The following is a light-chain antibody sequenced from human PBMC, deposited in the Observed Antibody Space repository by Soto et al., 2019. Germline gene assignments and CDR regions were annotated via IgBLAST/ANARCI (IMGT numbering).Light chain of an antibody. CDR1: SSDVGSYNR. V-gene: IGLV2-18*01. CDR3: SLYTSSSIHV. CDR2: EVS. Sequence: QSALTQPPSVSGSPGQSVTISCTGTSSDVGSYNRVSWYQQPPGTAPKLMIYEVSNRPSGVPDRFSGSKSGNTASLTISGLHAEDAADYYCSLYTSSSIHVSGTGTKVTVL. J-gene: IGLJ1*01.